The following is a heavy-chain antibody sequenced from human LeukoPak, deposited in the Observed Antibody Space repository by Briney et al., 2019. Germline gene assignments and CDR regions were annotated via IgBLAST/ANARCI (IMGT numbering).Heavy chain of an antibody. CDR2: ISSSSSYI. CDR3: ARVRITGTTRFFDY. D-gene: IGHD1-20*01. V-gene: IGHV3-21*01. CDR1: GFTFSSYS. Sequence: GGSLRLSCAASGFTFSSYSMTWVRQAPGKGLEWASSISSSSSYIYYADSEKGRFTISRDNAKNSLYLQMNSLRAEDTAVYYCARVRITGTTRFFDYWGQGTLVTVSS. J-gene: IGHJ4*02.